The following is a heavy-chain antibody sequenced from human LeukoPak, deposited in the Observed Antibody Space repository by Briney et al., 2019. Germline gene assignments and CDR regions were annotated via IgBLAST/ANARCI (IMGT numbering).Heavy chain of an antibody. D-gene: IGHD3-22*01. J-gene: IGHJ5*02. CDR3: AKDLTYESSGSVIDT. V-gene: IGHV3-43*01. CDR2: VNWHGTT. Sequence: GGSLRLSCAASGFIFEDYTMHWVRQVPGKTLEWVSLVNWHGTTYYADSLKGRFTISRDNSKNSLYLQMDSLRTEDTAFYYCAKDLTYESSGSVIDTWGLGTPVTVSS. CDR1: GFIFEDYT.